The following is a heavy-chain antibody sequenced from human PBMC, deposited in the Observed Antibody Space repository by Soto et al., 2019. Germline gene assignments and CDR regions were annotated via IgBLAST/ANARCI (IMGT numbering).Heavy chain of an antibody. Sequence: EVQLVQSGGGLVQPGGSLRLSCTASGFAFDDYYMDWVRQVPGKGLEWIGRTRDKPNNYAAEYVASVKGRFTISRDASKDSMYFQMTTVKTEDTAVYYCARDTGGRYDYWGQGALVIFSS. V-gene: IGHV3-72*01. J-gene: IGHJ4*02. CDR3: ARDTGGRYDY. CDR2: TRDKPNNYAA. CDR1: GFAFDDYY. D-gene: IGHD3-16*01.